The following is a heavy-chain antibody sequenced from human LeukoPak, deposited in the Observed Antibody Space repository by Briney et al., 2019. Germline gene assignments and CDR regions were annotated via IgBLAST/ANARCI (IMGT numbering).Heavy chain of an antibody. CDR3: ARRYLAWLSYYLDS. D-gene: IGHD3-3*01. Sequence: SETLSLTCTVSGGSINNSFYYWGWVRQPPGKGLVWIGSISYTGNTYYHPSLKSRVTISVDTSKNQFSLKLTSVTAADTAVYYCARRYLAWLSYYLDSWGQGALVTVSS. V-gene: IGHV4-39*01. CDR2: ISYTGNT. J-gene: IGHJ4*02. CDR1: GGSINNSFYY.